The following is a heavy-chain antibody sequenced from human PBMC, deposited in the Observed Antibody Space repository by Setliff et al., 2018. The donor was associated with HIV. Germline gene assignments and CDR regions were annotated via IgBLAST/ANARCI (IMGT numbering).Heavy chain of an antibody. Sequence: GGSLRLSCAASGFTFSASYMTWIRQAPGKGLEWVAHISSSGATIYYVDSVKGRFTISRDNAANSLYLQMNSLRVEVTAIYFCARYFYASSSSAIDAWGQGMPVTVSS. J-gene: IGHJ5*02. CDR3: ARYFYASSSSAIDA. V-gene: IGHV3-11*04. CDR2: ISSSGATI. CDR1: GFTFSASY. D-gene: IGHD3-16*01.